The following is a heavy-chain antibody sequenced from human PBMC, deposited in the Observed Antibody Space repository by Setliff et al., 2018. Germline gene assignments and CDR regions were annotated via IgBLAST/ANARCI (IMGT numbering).Heavy chain of an antibody. CDR3: ARVTYCGGDCYSFDY. D-gene: IGHD2-21*01. CDR2: INPSGGST. V-gene: IGHV1-46*04. CDR1: GYTFTSYY. Sequence: ASVKVSCKASGYTFTSYYMHWVRQAPGQGLEWMGIINPSGGSTSYAEKLRGRVTMTTDTSTSTAYVELRSLRSDDTAVYFCARVTYCGGDCYSFDYWGQGTLVTVSS. J-gene: IGHJ4*02.